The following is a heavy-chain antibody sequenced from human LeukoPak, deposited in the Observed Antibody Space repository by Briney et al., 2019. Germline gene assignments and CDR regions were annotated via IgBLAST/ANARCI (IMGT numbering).Heavy chain of an antibody. Sequence: GGSLRLSCAASGFTFSSYGMHWVRRAPGKGLEWVAVISYDGSNKYYADSVKGRFTISRDNSKNTLYLQMNSLRAEDTAVYYCAKLPGGSGSYFDYYYGMDVWGKGTTVTVSS. CDR1: GFTFSSYG. J-gene: IGHJ6*04. D-gene: IGHD3-10*01. CDR2: ISYDGSNK. CDR3: AKLPGGSGSYFDYYYGMDV. V-gene: IGHV3-30*18.